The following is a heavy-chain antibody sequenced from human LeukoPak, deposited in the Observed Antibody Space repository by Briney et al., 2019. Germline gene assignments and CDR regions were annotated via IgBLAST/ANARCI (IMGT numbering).Heavy chain of an antibody. Sequence: PGGSLRLSCTASGSTFGEYLMSWLRQAPGKGLEWVGFIRRSAYGGTTQYAASVKDRFIISRDDSKSVAYLQMNSLKTEDTAVYYCGRSYDVLTAYYPLDYWGQGTLVTVSS. CDR3: GRSYDVLTAYYPLDY. CDR2: IRRSAYGGTT. V-gene: IGHV3-49*03. J-gene: IGHJ4*02. CDR1: GSTFGEYL. D-gene: IGHD3-9*01.